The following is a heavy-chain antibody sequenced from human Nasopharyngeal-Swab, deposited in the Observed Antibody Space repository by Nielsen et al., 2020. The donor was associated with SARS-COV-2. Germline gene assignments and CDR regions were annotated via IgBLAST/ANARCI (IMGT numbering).Heavy chain of an antibody. CDR1: GFTFNNYN. D-gene: IGHD3-3*01. CDR2: ISSSSSYI. Sequence: GGSLRLSCAASGFTFNNYNFKWVRQAPGKGLEWVSSISSSSSYIYYADSVKGRFTIFRDNAKNSLYLQMNSLRAEDTAVYYCARDGLDYDFWSAYFMDVWGQGTTVTVSS. J-gene: IGHJ6*02. V-gene: IGHV3-21*01. CDR3: ARDGLDYDFWSAYFMDV.